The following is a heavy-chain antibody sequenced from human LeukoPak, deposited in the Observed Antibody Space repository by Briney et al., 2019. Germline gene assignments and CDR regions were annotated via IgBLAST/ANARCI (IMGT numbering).Heavy chain of an antibody. J-gene: IGHJ4*02. CDR2: ISAYNGST. CDR3: ARRWGGVYYFDY. D-gene: IGHD3-16*01. Sequence: ASVKVSCKASGYIFTSYGISWVRQAPGQGLEWMGWISAYNGSTSYAQKFQGRVTMTRDTSTSTVYMELSSLRSEDTAVYYCARRWGGVYYFDYWGQGTLVTVSS. V-gene: IGHV1-18*01. CDR1: GYIFTSYG.